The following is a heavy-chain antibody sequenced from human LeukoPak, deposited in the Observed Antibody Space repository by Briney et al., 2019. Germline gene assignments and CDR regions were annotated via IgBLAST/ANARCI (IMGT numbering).Heavy chain of an antibody. CDR1: GFSISSGYY. Sequence: SETLSLTCTVSGFSISSGYYWGWIRQPPGKGLEWIGNIYHSGSTYYNPSLKSRVTISVDTSKNQFSLKLSSVTAADTAVYYCARVAAGTGFFQHWGQGTLVTVSS. V-gene: IGHV4-38-2*02. J-gene: IGHJ1*01. CDR3: ARVAAGTGFFQH. CDR2: IYHSGST. D-gene: IGHD6-13*01.